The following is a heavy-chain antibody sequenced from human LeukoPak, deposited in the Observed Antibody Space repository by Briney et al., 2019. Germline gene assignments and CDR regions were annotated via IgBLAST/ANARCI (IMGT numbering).Heavy chain of an antibody. CDR1: GFTFSSYS. CDR2: ISSSSTTI. CDR3: AKGADYVWGSYRKYYMDV. Sequence: GGSLRLPCAASGFTFSSYSMNWVRQAPGKGLECVSYISSSSTTIYYADSVKGRFTISRDNAKSSLYLQMNSLRAEDTAVYYCAKGADYVWGSYRKYYMDVWGKGTTVTISS. J-gene: IGHJ6*03. V-gene: IGHV3-48*01. D-gene: IGHD3-16*02.